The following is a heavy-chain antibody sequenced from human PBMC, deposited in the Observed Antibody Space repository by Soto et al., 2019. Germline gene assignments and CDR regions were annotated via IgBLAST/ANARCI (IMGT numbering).Heavy chain of an antibody. CDR3: AKRRGAGGHFDY. J-gene: IGHJ4*02. V-gene: IGHV3-23*01. CDR2: VSIGGST. Sequence: LRLSCAASGFTFSSYAMGWVRQGPGKGLEWVAVVSIGGSTHYADSVRGRFTISRDNSKNTLSLQMNSLTAEDTAVYFCAKRRGAGGHFDYWGQGALV. CDR1: GFTFSSYA. D-gene: IGHD2-15*01.